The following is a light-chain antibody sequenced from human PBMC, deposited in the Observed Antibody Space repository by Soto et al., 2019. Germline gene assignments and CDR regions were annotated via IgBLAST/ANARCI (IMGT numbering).Light chain of an antibody. V-gene: IGKV1-39*01. CDR3: QQSFSVPIT. Sequence: DIQMTQSPSSLSASVGDRVTITCRASQSISGYLSWYQQRPGKAPKFLIYSASSLQRGVPSRFSGSGSGTDFSLTINGLQPEDFATYFCQQSFSVPITFGQGTRLE. CDR2: SAS. CDR1: QSISGY. J-gene: IGKJ5*01.